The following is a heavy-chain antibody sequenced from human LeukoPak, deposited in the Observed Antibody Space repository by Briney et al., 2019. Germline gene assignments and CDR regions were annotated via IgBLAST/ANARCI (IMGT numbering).Heavy chain of an antibody. J-gene: IGHJ5*02. CDR1: GGSISGYY. CDR3: ARRPVEMAAIREDNWLDP. V-gene: IGHV4-4*07. CDR2: IHSGGTT. D-gene: IGHD5-24*01. Sequence: PSETLSLTCTVSGGSISGYYWNWIRQPAGKGLEWIGRIHSGGTTNYNPSLESRVTMSIDTSKNQFSLKLSSVTAADTAVYYCARRPVEMAAIREDNWLDPWGQGTLVTVSS.